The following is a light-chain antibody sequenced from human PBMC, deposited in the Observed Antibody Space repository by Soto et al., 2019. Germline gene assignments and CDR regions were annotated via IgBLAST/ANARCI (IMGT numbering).Light chain of an antibody. Sequence: ALTQPPSVSGAPGQMVTISCTGSSSNIGAGYDVHWYQQLPGTAPKLLIYGNSNRPSGVPDRFSGSKSGTSASLAITGLQAEDEADYYCQSYDSSLSAPYVFGTGTKVTVL. CDR1: SSNIGAGYD. CDR3: QSYDSSLSAPYV. J-gene: IGLJ1*01. CDR2: GNS. V-gene: IGLV1-40*01.